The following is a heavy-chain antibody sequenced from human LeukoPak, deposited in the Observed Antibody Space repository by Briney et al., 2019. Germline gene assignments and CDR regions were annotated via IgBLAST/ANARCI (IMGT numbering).Heavy chain of an antibody. D-gene: IGHD2-15*01. J-gene: IGHJ4*02. CDR2: IYYSGNT. V-gene: IGHV4-39*01. Sequence: PSETLSLTCTVSGGSISSSSYFWGWIRQPPGKGLEWIGTIYYSGNTYYNPSLKSRVTISVDTSKNQFSLKLSSVTAADTAVYYCARQKVAEDGPSYYWGQGTLVTVSS. CDR1: GGSISSSSYF. CDR3: ARQKVAEDGPSYY.